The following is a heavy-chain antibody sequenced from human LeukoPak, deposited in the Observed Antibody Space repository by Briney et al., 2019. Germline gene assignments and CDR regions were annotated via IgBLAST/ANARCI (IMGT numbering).Heavy chain of an antibody. CDR2: ISSSSSYI. J-gene: IGHJ4*02. CDR1: GFTFSSYS. Sequence: GGSLRLSCAASGFTFSSYSMNWVRQAPGKGLEWVSSISSSSSYIYYADSVKGRFTISRDNTKNSLYLQMNSLRAEDTAVYYCARGIDYDILTGYYSFWGQGTLVTVSS. V-gene: IGHV3-21*01. CDR3: ARGIDYDILTGYYSF. D-gene: IGHD3-9*01.